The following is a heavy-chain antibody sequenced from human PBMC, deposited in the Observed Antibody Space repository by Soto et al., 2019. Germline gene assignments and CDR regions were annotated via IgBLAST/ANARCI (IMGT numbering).Heavy chain of an antibody. J-gene: IGHJ6*02. V-gene: IGHV1-69*12. CDR1: GGTFRNSA. CDR3: ARDNDRPQVRGKYSYILDD. D-gene: IGHD1-1*01. CDR2: IMPIFRTP. Sequence: QVQLEQSGAEVKKPGSSVKFSCKASGGTFRNSAIIWVRQAHGQGLEWLGGIMPIFRTPDSSQKFQGRVTVTADESMSTGYMALLGMRSHATAVYSCARDNDRPQVRGKYSYILDDWG.